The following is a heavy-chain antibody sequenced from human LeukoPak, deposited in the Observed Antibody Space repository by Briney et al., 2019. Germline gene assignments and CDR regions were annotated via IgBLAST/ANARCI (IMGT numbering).Heavy chain of an antibody. CDR3: ARRHHYSYFMDV. Sequence: SETLSLTCTVSAGSISSYYWTWIQQPPGKGLEWIGYIFPSGSAYYNPSLKTRVTISLDTSKNQFSLKLTSVTAADTAVYSCARRHHYSYFMDVWGKGTTVTVSS. CDR1: AGSISSYY. J-gene: IGHJ6*03. V-gene: IGHV4-4*09. CDR2: IFPSGSA.